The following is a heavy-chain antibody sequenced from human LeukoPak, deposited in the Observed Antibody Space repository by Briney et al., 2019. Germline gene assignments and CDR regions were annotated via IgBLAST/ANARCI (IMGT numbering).Heavy chain of an antibody. D-gene: IGHD6-13*01. CDR2: ISYDGSNK. V-gene: IGHV3-30*04. CDR3: ARVGSSSWYMVH. CDR1: GFTFNTYD. Sequence: GGSLRLSCAASGFTFNTYDLHWVRQAPGKGLEWVAVISYDGSNKYYADSVKGRFTISRDNSKNTLYLQMNSLRAEDTAAYYCARVGSSSWYMVHWGQGTLVTVSS. J-gene: IGHJ4*02.